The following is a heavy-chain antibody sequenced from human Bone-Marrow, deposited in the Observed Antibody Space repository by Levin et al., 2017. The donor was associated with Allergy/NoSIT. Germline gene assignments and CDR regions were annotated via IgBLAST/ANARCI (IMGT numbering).Heavy chain of an antibody. J-gene: IGHJ6*04. CDR1: GFTFRSYG. D-gene: IGHD5-18*01. V-gene: IGHV3-23*01. Sequence: LSLTCAASGFTFRSYGMSWVRQAHGKGLEWVSAVSGSGGGTYYADSVKGRFTISRDNSKNTLYLQMNSLRAEDTALYYCVKYGARSYGDVWGKGTTVTVSS. CDR2: VSGSGGGT. CDR3: VKYGARSYGDV.